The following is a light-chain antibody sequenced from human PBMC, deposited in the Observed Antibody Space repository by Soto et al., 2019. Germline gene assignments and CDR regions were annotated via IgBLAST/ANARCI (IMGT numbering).Light chain of an antibody. CDR2: DAS. V-gene: IGKV1-5*01. Sequence: DIQMTQSPSTLSASVGDRVTITCRASQTISNWLAWFQQKPGKAPKLLIYDASRLETGVPDRFSGSGSGTDFTLTISRLEPEDFAVYYCQQYGSSGTFGQGTKVDIK. CDR3: QQYGSSGT. CDR1: QTISNW. J-gene: IGKJ1*01.